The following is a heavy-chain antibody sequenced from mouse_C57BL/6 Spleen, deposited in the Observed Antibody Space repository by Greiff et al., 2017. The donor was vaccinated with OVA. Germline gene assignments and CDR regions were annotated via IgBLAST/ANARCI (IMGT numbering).Heavy chain of an antibody. CDR1: GYTFTSYW. V-gene: IGHV1-61*01. J-gene: IGHJ2*01. D-gene: IGHD1-1*01. Sequence: VQLQQPGAELVRPGSSVKLSCKASGYTFTSYWMDWVKQRPGQGLEWIGNIYPADSETHYNQKFKDKATLTVDKSSSTAYMQLSSLTSEDSAVYDCASGDHYYHGRRGYWGQGTTLTVSS. CDR3: ASGDHYYHGRRGY. CDR2: IYPADSET.